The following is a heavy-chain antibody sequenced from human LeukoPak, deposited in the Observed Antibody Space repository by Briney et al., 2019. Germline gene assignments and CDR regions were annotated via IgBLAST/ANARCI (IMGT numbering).Heavy chain of an antibody. CDR2: IYHSGST. J-gene: IGHJ4*02. CDR3: ARTPGGNWANDY. D-gene: IGHD4-23*01. Sequence: SETLSLTCTVSGFSISSGYYWGWIRPPPGKGLEWIGSIYHSGSTYYNPSLKSRVTISVDTSKNQFSLRLSSVTAADTAVYYCARTPGGNWANDYWGQGILVTVSS. V-gene: IGHV4-38-2*02. CDR1: GFSISSGYY.